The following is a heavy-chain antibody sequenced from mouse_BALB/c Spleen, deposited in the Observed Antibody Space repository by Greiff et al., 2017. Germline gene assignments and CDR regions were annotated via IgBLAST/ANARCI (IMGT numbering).Heavy chain of an antibody. D-gene: IGHD2-4*01. CDR2: ISYDGSN. CDR3: ASQIYYDYDWFAY. V-gene: IGHV3-6*02. J-gene: IGHJ3*01. CDR1: GYSITSGYY. Sequence: VQLKESGPGLVKPSQSLSLSCSATGYSITSGYYWNWIRQFPGNKLEWMGYISYDGSNNYNPSLKNRISITRDTSKNQFFLKLNAVTTEDTATYYCASQIYYDYDWFAYWGQGTLVTVSA.